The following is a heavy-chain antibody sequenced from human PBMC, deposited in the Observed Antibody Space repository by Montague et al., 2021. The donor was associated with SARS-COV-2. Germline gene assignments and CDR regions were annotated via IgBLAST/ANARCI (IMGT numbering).Heavy chain of an antibody. J-gene: IGHJ5*02. V-gene: IGHV4-61*03. CDR3: ARDRGDIYGGNSAWFDP. CDR2: FYYSGGS. D-gene: IGHD4-23*01. CDR1: GASISTGSDY. Sequence: SETLSPTCTVSGASISTGSDYWTWIRQRPGRGLEWIGNFYYSGGSTYXPSLKSRVTISADTSKNLFSLTLKSVTASETAVYYCARDRGDIYGGNSAWFDPWGQGTLVTVSS.